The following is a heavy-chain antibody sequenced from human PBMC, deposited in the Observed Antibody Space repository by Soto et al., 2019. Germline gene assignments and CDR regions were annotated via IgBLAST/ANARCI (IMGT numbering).Heavy chain of an antibody. V-gene: IGHV3-20*04. CDR3: ARDLLNPPGSVSYRPFDY. CDR2: VNWNGGST. CDR1: GFTFDDYG. J-gene: IGHJ4*02. Sequence: LRLSCAASGFTFDDYGMSWARQAPGKGLEWVSGVNWNGGSTGYADSVKGRFTISRDNAKNSLYLQMNSLRAEDTAVYYCARDLLNPPGSVSYRPFDYWGQGTLVSVSS. D-gene: IGHD3-10*01.